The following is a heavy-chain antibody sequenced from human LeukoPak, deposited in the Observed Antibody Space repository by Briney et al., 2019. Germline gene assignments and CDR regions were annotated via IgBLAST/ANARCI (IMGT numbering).Heavy chain of an antibody. D-gene: IGHD3-22*01. J-gene: IGHJ4*02. CDR2: INPNSGGT. Sequence: ASVKVSCKASGYTFTGYYMHWVRQAPGQGLEWMGWINPNSGGTNYAQKFQGRVTMTRDTSISTAYMELSGLRSDDTAVYYCARGLRMIVVGDFDYWGQGTLVTVSS. CDR3: ARGLRMIVVGDFDY. CDR1: GYTFTGYY. V-gene: IGHV1-2*02.